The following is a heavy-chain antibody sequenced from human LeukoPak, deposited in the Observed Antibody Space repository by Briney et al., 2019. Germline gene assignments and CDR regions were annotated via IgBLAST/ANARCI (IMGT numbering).Heavy chain of an antibody. J-gene: IGHJ5*01. Sequence: GGSLRLSCAASGFIFSSYGMHWVRQAPGKGLEWVGRIKSKTDGGTTDYAAPVKGRFTISRDDSKNTLYLQMNSLKTEDTAVYYCTSELVYYYDSSGHNWFDPWGQGTTVTVSS. D-gene: IGHD3-22*01. CDR3: TSELVYYYDSSGHNWFDP. CDR1: GFIFSSYG. V-gene: IGHV3-15*01. CDR2: IKSKTDGGTT.